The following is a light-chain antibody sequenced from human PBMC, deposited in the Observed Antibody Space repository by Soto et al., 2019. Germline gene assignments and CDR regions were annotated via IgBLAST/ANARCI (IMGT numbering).Light chain of an antibody. J-gene: IGKJ1*01. V-gene: IGKV3-20*01. CDR2: GVS. Sequence: EIVLTQSPGTLFFSPGERATLSCRASQSVSSNYFAWYQQKPGQAPRLLIYGVSSRATGIPDRFSGSGSGTDFTLTISRLEPEDFAVYYCEQYGSSPRTFGQGTKVDIK. CDR1: QSVSSNY. CDR3: EQYGSSPRT.